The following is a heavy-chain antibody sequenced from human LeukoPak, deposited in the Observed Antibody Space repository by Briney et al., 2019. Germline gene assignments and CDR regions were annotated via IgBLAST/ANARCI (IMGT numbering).Heavy chain of an antibody. CDR1: GFTFSSYA. J-gene: IGHJ4*02. D-gene: IGHD4-17*01. CDR3: AKHPPDYGDYVPLFDY. CDR2: ISGSGGST. V-gene: IGHV3-23*01. Sequence: GGSLRLSCAASGFTFSSYAMSWVRQAPGKGLEWVSAISGSGGSTYYADSVKGRFTISRDNSKNTLYLQMNSLRAEDTAVYYCAKHPPDYGDYVPLFDYWGQGPLVTVSS.